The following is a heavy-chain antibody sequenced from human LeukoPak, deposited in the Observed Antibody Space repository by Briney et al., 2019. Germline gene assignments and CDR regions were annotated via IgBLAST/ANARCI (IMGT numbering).Heavy chain of an antibody. CDR1: GYSFTSYW. J-gene: IGHJ4*01. CDR2: IYPGDSDT. V-gene: IGHV5-51*01. CDR3: ARLGGPRSPFDY. Sequence: GESLKISCKGSGYSFTSYWIGWVRQMPGKGLEWMGIIYPGDSDTRYSPSFQGQITISADKSTRTAYLQWRSLKASDTAIYYCARLGGPRSPFDYWGQGTRVTVS. D-gene: IGHD2-15*01.